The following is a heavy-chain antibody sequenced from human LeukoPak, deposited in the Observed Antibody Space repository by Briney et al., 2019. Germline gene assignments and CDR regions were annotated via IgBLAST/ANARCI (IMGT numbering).Heavy chain of an antibody. D-gene: IGHD3-22*01. CDR3: AKNPHYYDSSDFDY. CDR1: GFTFSSYA. Sequence: RSGGSLRLSCAASGFTFSSYAMSWVRQAPGKGLEWVSAISGSGGSTYYADSVKGRFTISRDNSKNTLYLQMNSLRAEDTAVYYCAKNPHYYDSSDFDYWGQGTLVTVSS. CDR2: ISGSGGST. V-gene: IGHV3-23*01. J-gene: IGHJ4*02.